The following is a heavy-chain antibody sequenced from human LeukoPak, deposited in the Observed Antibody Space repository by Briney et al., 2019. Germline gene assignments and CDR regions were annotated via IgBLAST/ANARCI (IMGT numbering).Heavy chain of an antibody. V-gene: IGHV3-21*01. Sequence: GGSLRLSCAASGFTFSSYSMIWVRQAPGKGLEWVSSISSTGTYIYYADSVKGRFTISRDNAQNSLYLQMNSLRAEDTAVYYCARDRKQLIPGAFGSDNWFDPWGQGTLVTVSS. J-gene: IGHJ5*02. CDR2: ISSTGTYI. CDR1: GFTFSSYS. CDR3: ARDRKQLIPGAFGSDNWFDP. D-gene: IGHD6-6*01.